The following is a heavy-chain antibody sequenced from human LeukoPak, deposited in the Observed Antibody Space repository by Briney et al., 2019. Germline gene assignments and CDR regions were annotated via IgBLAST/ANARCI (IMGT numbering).Heavy chain of an antibody. Sequence: ASVKVSCKASGYTFTSYYMHWVRQAPGQGLEWMGIINPSGGSTSYAQKFQGRVTMTRDMSTSTVYMELSSLRSEDTAVYYCARDFDIVVVSADGSAFDIWGQGTMVTVSS. D-gene: IGHD2-21*01. J-gene: IGHJ3*02. CDR2: INPSGGST. CDR1: GYTFTSYY. CDR3: ARDFDIVVVSADGSAFDI. V-gene: IGHV1-46*01.